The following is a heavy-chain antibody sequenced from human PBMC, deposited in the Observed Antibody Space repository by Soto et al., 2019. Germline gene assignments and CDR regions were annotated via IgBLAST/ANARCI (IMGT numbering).Heavy chain of an antibody. D-gene: IGHD2-2*02. CDR3: ARMGIVVVPAAIPGGGYYYYYYGMDV. J-gene: IGHJ6*02. CDR2: INHSGST. Sequence: TLSLTCAVYGGSFSGYYWSWIRQPPGKGLEWIGEINHSGSTNYNPSLKSRVTISVDTSKNQFSLKLSSVTAADTAVYYCARMGIVVVPAAIPGGGYYYYYYGMDVWGQGTTVTVSS. CDR1: GGSFSGYY. V-gene: IGHV4-34*01.